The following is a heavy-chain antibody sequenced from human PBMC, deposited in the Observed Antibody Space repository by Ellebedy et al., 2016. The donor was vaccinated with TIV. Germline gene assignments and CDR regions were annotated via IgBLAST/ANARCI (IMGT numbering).Heavy chain of an antibody. J-gene: IGHJ4*02. CDR3: AKGRGGGSDSSAPRYYFDY. Sequence: GESLKISCAASGFTFNSYAMSRVRQAPGKGLEWVSTISNTGSRTYYADSVEGRFIISRDNSKKTLYLQMNSLRAEDTAVYYCAKGRGGGSDSSAPRYYFDYWGLGTLVTVSS. CDR1: GFTFNSYA. V-gene: IGHV3-23*01. D-gene: IGHD3-22*01. CDR2: ISNTGSRT.